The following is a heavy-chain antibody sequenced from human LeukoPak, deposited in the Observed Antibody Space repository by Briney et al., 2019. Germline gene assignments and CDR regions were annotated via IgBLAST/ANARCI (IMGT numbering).Heavy chain of an antibody. D-gene: IGHD3-10*01. CDR3: ARVTTVMVREVNSWFDP. CDR2: VYYSGST. Sequence: PSETLSLTCAVYGGSITSYYWSWIRQPPGKGLEWIGNVYYSGSTNYNPSLKSRVLLSVDTSRNQLSLRLSSVTAADTAIYYCARVTTVMVREVNSWFDPWGQGTLVTVSS. CDR1: GGSITSYY. J-gene: IGHJ5*02. V-gene: IGHV4-59*01.